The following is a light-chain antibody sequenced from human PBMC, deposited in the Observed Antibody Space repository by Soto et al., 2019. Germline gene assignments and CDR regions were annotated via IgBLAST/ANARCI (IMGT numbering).Light chain of an antibody. Sequence: DIVLTQSPDSLAVSLGERATINCKSSQSLFYSPNNRDYLVWYQQKPGHPPKLLFYWASTRESGVPDRFSGSGSGTDFTLTISSLQAEDVAVYYCQQDYRSPPTFGQGTKVGI. CDR3: QQDYRSPPT. V-gene: IGKV4-1*01. CDR2: WAS. J-gene: IGKJ1*01. CDR1: QSLFYSPNNRDY.